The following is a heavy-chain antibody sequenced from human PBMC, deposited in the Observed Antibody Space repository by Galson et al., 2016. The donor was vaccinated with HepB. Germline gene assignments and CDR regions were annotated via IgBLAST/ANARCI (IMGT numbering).Heavy chain of an antibody. CDR1: GASIRSSY. CDR3: AREPETTQDAFAI. CDR2: ISYSGVT. J-gene: IGHJ3*02. Sequence: SETLSLTCAVSGASIRSSYWSWIRQPPGGGLEWIGFISYSGVTNYNPSLRSRVSISEDTSKNEISLKLFSVTAEDTAMYYCAREPETTQDAFAIWGQGTMAIVSS. V-gene: IGHV4-59*01. D-gene: IGHD1-1*01.